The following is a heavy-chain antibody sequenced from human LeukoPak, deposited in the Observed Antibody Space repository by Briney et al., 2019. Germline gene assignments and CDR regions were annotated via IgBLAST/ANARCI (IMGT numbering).Heavy chain of an antibody. D-gene: IGHD6-19*01. CDR3: GRGGQWLDLSWFDP. Sequence: GASVKVSCKASGYTFTGYYMHWVRQAPGQGLEWMGWINPNSGGTNYAQKFQGRVTMTRDTSISTAYMELSRLRSDDTAVYYCGRGGQWLDLSWFDPWGQGTLVTVSS. J-gene: IGHJ5*02. V-gene: IGHV1-2*02. CDR2: INPNSGGT. CDR1: GYTFTGYY.